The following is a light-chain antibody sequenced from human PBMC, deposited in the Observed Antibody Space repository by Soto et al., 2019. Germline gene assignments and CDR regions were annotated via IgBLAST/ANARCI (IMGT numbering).Light chain of an antibody. CDR1: SSNIGASYA. J-gene: IGLJ2*01. CDR3: QSYDNSLSALV. CDR2: GNS. V-gene: IGLV1-40*01. Sequence: QPVLTQPPSVSGAPGQRVTISCTGSSSNIGASYAVHWYRQLPGTAPRLLIYGNSDRPSGVPDRFSGSKSGTSASLVITGVQAEDEADYYCQSYDNSLSALVFGGGTKVTVL.